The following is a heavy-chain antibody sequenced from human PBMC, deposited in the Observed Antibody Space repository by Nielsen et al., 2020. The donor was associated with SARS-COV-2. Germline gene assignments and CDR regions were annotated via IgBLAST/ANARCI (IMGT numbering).Heavy chain of an antibody. J-gene: IGHJ5*02. D-gene: IGHD4/OR15-4a*01. CDR1: GYTATNFH. V-gene: IGHV1-3*01. Sequence: ASVKVSCKASGYTATNFHIHWVRQAPGESLEWMGWIQVGSGNTKYSPKFQGRVTFTRDTSATTAYMELSSLRSEDTAVYFCVNVLADLAFDPWGQGTLVTVSS. CDR2: IQVGSGNT. CDR3: VNVLADLAFDP.